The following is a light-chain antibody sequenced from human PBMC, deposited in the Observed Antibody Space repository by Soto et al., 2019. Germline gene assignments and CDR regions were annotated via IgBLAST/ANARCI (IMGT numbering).Light chain of an antibody. J-gene: IGKJ5*01. CDR3: QQSYITPIT. V-gene: IGKV1-39*01. Sequence: DIQMTQSPSSLSASVGGRVTITCRASQSISTYLNWYQQKPGKAPKLMIYDASSLQSGVPSRFSGSGSGTDFTLTLSSLQPEDFATYSCQQSYITPITLGQGTRLEIK. CDR2: DAS. CDR1: QSISTY.